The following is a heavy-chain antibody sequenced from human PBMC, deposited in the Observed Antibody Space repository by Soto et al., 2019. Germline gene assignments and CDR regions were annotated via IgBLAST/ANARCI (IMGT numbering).Heavy chain of an antibody. D-gene: IGHD6-13*01. J-gene: IGHJ4*02. CDR3: ARAAMGGSSWPFDY. Sequence: QVQLQESGPGLVKPSGTLSLTCAVSGGSISSSNWWSWVRQPPGKGLEWLGEIYHSGSTNYNPSLKSRVTISVDKSKNQFSLEMSSVTAADTAVYYCARAAMGGSSWPFDYWGQGTLVTVSS. V-gene: IGHV4-4*02. CDR2: IYHSGST. CDR1: GGSISSSNW.